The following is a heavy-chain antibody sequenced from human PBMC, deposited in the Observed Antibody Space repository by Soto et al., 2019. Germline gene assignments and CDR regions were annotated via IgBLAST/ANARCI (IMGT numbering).Heavy chain of an antibody. CDR3: ARPPNASLDAFEI. V-gene: IGHV4-39*01. CDR1: GGSITGSSYY. CDR2: IYYSGST. Sequence: WETLSLTCTVSGGSITGSSYYWGWIRQPPGKGLEWIGSIYYSGSTYYNPSLKSRVTISVDTSKSQFSLKLNSVTAADTSVYYCARPPNASLDAFEIWGQGTMVTVSS. J-gene: IGHJ3*02.